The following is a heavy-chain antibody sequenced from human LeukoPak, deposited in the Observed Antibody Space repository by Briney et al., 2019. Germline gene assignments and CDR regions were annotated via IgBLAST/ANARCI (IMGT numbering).Heavy chain of an antibody. CDR1: GDSVSSNSAA. CDR2: TYYRSKWYH. Sequence: PSQTLSLTCAISGDSVSSNSAAWSWIRQSPSRGLEWLGRTYYRSKWYHDYAVSVKSRITINPDTSKNQFSLQLNSVTPEDTAVYYCARSRWNYDNYFDPWGQGSLVTVSS. J-gene: IGHJ5*02. D-gene: IGHD1-7*01. V-gene: IGHV6-1*01. CDR3: ARSRWNYDNYFDP.